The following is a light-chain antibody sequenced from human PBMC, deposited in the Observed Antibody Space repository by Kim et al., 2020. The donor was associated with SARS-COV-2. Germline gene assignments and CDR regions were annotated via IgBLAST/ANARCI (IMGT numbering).Light chain of an antibody. Sequence: SVSPGDRATLSCRASQSVSTNLAWYQHKPGQPPRLLIYDASTRATGIPVRFSGSGSGTEFTLTISSLQSEDFAIYYCQQYNDWPLPFGGGTKLEI. CDR2: DAS. CDR3: QQYNDWPLP. CDR1: QSVSTN. J-gene: IGKJ4*01. V-gene: IGKV3-15*01.